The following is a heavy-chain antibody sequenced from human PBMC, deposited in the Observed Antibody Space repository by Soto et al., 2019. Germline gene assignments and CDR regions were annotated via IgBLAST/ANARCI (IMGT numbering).Heavy chain of an antibody. CDR2: ISSSSTSI. CDR3: ARDGTLLEWVTYYYYGMDV. J-gene: IGHJ6*02. Sequence: PEGSLRLSCAASGFTFNSYSMNWVRHAPGKGLEWVSSISSSSTSIYYADSVKGRFTISRDNAKNSLYLQMNSLRAEDTAVYYCARDGTLLEWVTYYYYGMDVWGQGTTVTVSS. V-gene: IGHV3-21*01. CDR1: GFTFNSYS. D-gene: IGHD3-3*01.